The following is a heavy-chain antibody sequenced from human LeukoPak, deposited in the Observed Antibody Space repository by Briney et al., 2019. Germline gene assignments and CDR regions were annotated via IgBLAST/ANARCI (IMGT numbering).Heavy chain of an antibody. CDR3: ARHVPSGWYWFDP. Sequence: SSETLSLTCTVSGGSISSSSYYWGWIRQPPGKGLEWIGSIYYSGSTYYNPSLKSRVTISVDTSKNQFSLKLSSVTAADTAVYYCARHVPSGWYWFDPWGQGTLVTVSS. D-gene: IGHD6-19*01. J-gene: IGHJ5*02. CDR1: GGSISSSSYY. CDR2: IYYSGST. V-gene: IGHV4-39*07.